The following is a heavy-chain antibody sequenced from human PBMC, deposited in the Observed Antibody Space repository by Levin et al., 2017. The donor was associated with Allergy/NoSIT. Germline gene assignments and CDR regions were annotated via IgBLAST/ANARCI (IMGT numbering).Heavy chain of an antibody. J-gene: IGHJ5*02. D-gene: IGHD3/OR15-3a*01. CDR3: ARDGVYDFRSPHYWGYFDL. V-gene: IGHV1-18*01. Sequence: ASVKVSCKASGYTFTNYGVSWVRQFPVQGLEWMGWISGYNGNTIYPQKLQGRVTLTIDTSTTTVFMELRGLTSDDTALYYCARDGVYDFRSPHYWGYFDLWGQGTLVTVSS. CDR2: ISGYNGNT. CDR1: GYTFTNYG.